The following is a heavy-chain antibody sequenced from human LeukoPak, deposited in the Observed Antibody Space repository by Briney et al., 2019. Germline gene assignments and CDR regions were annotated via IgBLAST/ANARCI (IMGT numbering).Heavy chain of an antibody. CDR1: GFTFSIYG. V-gene: IGHV3-64*01. Sequence: PGGSLRLSFAASGFTFSIYGMVWVRQAPGKGLEYVSGISSNGGTTYYGNSVKGRFTISRDNSKDTLHLQMGSLRTDDTAVYYCARAVLWASDYWGQGTLVTVAS. CDR2: ISSNGGTT. CDR3: ARAVLWASDY. J-gene: IGHJ4*02. D-gene: IGHD2-8*02.